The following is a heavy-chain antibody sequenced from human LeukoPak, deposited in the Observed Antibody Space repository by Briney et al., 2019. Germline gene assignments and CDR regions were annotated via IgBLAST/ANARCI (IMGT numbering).Heavy chain of an antibody. CDR3: ASGVCSGGSCYPILWY. CDR2: IIPILGIA. CDR1: GYTFTSYG. D-gene: IGHD2-15*01. V-gene: IGHV1-69*04. Sequence: GASVKVSCKASGYTFTSYGISWVRQAPGQGLEWMGRIIPILGIANYAQKFQGRVTITADKSTSTAYMELSSLRSEDTAVYYCASGVCSGGSCYPILWYWGQGTLVTVSS. J-gene: IGHJ4*02.